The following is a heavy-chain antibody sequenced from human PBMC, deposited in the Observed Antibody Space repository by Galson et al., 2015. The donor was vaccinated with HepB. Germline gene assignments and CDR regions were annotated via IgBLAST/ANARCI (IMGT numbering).Heavy chain of an antibody. CDR1: GYSFTTNW. Sequence: QSGAEVKKPGESLKISCKGSGYSFTTNWIGWVRRMPGKGLEWIGIIYTGDSDNRDSPSFQGHVTVPVDMSISTAYLDWSSLKASDTAIFYCARLIKGSTYNTPHWYFDLWGRGTLVTVSS. CDR2: IYTGDSDN. V-gene: IGHV5-51*03. D-gene: IGHD1-14*01. CDR3: ARLIKGSTYNTPHWYFDL. J-gene: IGHJ2*01.